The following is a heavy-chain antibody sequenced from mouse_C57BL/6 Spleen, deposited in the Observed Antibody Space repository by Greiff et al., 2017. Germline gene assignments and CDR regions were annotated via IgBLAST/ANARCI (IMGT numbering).Heavy chain of an antibody. J-gene: IGHJ4*01. CDR1: GYTFTDYN. V-gene: IGHV1-22*01. CDR2: INPNNGGT. D-gene: IGHD2-4*01. CDR3: ARSRAYDYDYAMDD. Sequence: SGPELVKPGASVKMSCKASGYTFTDYNMHWVKQSHGKSLEWIGYINPNNGGTSYNQKFKGKATLTVNKSSSTAYMELRSLTSEDSAVYYCARSRAYDYDYAMDDWGQGTSVTVSS.